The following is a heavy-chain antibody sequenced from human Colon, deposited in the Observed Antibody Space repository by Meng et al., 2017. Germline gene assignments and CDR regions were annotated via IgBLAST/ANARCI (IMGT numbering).Heavy chain of an antibody. D-gene: IGHD2-15*01. CDR1: GGSISSGDYY. CDR2: IYYSGST. V-gene: IGHV4-30-4*01. Sequence: QLQLQESGPGLVKPSQTLSLTFTVSGGSISSGDYYWSWIRQPPGKGLEWIGYIYYSGSTYYNPSLKSRVTISVDTSKNQFSLKLSSVTAADTAVYYCAREGTVATAQPNWFDPWGQGTLVTVSS. CDR3: AREGTVATAQPNWFDP. J-gene: IGHJ5*02.